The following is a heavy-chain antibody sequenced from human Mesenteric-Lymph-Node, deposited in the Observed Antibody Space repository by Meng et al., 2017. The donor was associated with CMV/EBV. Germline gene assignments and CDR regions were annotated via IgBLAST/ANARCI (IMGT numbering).Heavy chain of an antibody. D-gene: IGHD6-19*01. CDR1: GDSISSGGYY. Sequence: SETLSLTCTVSGDSISSGGYYWGWIRQPPGKGLEWIGTIYYTGSTYYNPSLKSRVTISVDTSKNQFSLKLSSVTAADTAVYYCARDRRYSSGWSNYFDYWGQGTLVTVSS. CDR3: ARDRRYSSGWSNYFDY. J-gene: IGHJ4*02. CDR2: IYYTGST. V-gene: IGHV4-39*07.